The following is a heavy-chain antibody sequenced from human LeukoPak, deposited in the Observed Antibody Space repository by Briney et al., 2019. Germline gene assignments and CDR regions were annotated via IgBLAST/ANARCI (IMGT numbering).Heavy chain of an antibody. J-gene: IGHJ4*02. CDR3: TSRVVTTNDY. V-gene: IGHV3-15*01. Sequence: GGSLRLSCAASGFTSSNAYMNWVRQAPGKGLEWVGRIITKADGGTTDCAAPMRGRFTISRDDSRNILYLQMDSLKIEDTAVYYCTSRVVTTNDYWGQGTLVTVSS. CDR2: IITKADGGTT. CDR1: GFTSSNAY. D-gene: IGHD2-21*02.